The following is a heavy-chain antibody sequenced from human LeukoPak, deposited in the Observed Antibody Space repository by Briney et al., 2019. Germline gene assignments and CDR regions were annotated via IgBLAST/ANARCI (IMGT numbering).Heavy chain of an antibody. D-gene: IGHD3-16*01. V-gene: IGHV4-38-2*02. J-gene: IGHJ5*02. CDR3: ARGHGGYPFLRTNWFDP. Sequence: SETLSLTCTVSNYSISTDYYWGWIRQPPGKGLEWIGTMYHSGSTYYNPSLKSRVTISVDTSKNQFSLKLSSVTAADTAVYYCARGHGGYPFLRTNWFDPWGQGTLVTVSS. CDR1: NYSISTDYY. CDR2: MYHSGST.